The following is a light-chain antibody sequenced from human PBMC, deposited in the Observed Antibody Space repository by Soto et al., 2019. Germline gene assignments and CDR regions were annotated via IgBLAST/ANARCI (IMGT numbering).Light chain of an antibody. CDR2: DVS. Sequence: QSALTQPRSVSGSPGQSVTISCTGTSSDVGGYNYVSWYQQHPGKAPKLMIYDVSERPSGVPDRFSGSKSGTTASLTISGLQAEDEADYYCCSYAGSYTFIFGGGTKLTVL. J-gene: IGLJ2*01. CDR3: CSYAGSYTFI. V-gene: IGLV2-11*01. CDR1: SSDVGGYNY.